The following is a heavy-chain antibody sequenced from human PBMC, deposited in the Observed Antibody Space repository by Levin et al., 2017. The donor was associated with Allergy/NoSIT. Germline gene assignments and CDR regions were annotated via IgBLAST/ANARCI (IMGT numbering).Heavy chain of an antibody. CDR3: GKGHRQQLVRAPNYDY. CDR1: GFTFSSYG. V-gene: IGHV3-64D*06. CDR2: ISSNGDST. D-gene: IGHD6-13*01. Sequence: GGSLRLSCSASGFTFSSYGMHWVRQAPGKGLEFVSAISSNGDSTYYADSVKGRFTISRDNAKDTLYLHMRSLRPEDTAVYYWGKGHRQQLVRAPNYDYWGQGNLVTVSS. J-gene: IGHJ4*02.